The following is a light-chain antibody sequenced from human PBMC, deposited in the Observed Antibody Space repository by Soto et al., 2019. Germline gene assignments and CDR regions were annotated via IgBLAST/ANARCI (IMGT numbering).Light chain of an antibody. CDR1: SSNIGSNT. Sequence: QSVLTQPPSASGTPGQRVTISCSGSSSNIGSNTVNWYQHLPGTAPKLLIYSNDQRPSGVPDRFSGSKSGTSASLAISGLQSEDEADYYCAPWDDSLNGVVFGGGTKVTVL. V-gene: IGLV1-44*01. J-gene: IGLJ2*01. CDR3: APWDDSLNGVV. CDR2: SND.